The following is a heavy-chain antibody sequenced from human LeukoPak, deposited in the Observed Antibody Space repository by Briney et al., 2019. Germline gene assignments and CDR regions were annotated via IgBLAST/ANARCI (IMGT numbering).Heavy chain of an antibody. Sequence: GGSLRLSCAASGFNFNNYNMNWVRQAPGKGLEWVSYITLSSSTTYYADSVRGRFTISRDNSKNSLYLQMDSLTADDTAVYFCACLRGPSDYWGQGTLVTVSS. V-gene: IGHV3-48*04. CDR3: ACLRGPSDY. D-gene: IGHD4-17*01. CDR2: ITLSSSTT. CDR1: GFNFNNYN. J-gene: IGHJ4*02.